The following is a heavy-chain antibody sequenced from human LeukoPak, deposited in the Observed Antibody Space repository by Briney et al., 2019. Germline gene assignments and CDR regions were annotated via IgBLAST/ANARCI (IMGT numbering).Heavy chain of an antibody. V-gene: IGHV1-69*06. Sequence: VASVKVSCKASGGTFSSYAISWVRQAPGQGLEWMGGIIPIFGTANYAQKFQGRVTITADKSTSTAYMELSSLRSEDTAVYYCARSRGGGRYFDWFGAFDIWGQGTMVTVSS. CDR3: ARSRGGGRYFDWFGAFDI. D-gene: IGHD3-9*01. CDR2: IIPIFGTA. CDR1: GGTFSSYA. J-gene: IGHJ3*02.